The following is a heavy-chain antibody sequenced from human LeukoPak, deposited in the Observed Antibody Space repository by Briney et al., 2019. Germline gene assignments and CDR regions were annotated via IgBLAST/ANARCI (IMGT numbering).Heavy chain of an antibody. CDR3: ARDFTIFGVVIYDY. CDR2: ISSSGSTI. D-gene: IGHD3-3*01. V-gene: IGHV3-11*04. Sequence: PGGSLRLSCAASGFTFSDYYMSWIRQAPGKGLEWVSYISSSGSTIYYADSVKGRFTISRDNAKNSLYLQMNSLRAEDTAVCYCARDFTIFGVVIYDYWGQGTLVTVSS. CDR1: GFTFSDYY. J-gene: IGHJ4*02.